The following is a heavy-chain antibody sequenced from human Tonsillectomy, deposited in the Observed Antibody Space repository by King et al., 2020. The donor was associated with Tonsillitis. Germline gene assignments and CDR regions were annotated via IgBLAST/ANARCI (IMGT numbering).Heavy chain of an antibody. CDR2: ISGSSGST. CDR3: AKGLGSCSSSSCYPVYYGMDV. J-gene: IGHJ6*02. V-gene: IGHV3-23*04. CDR1: GFTFSSYA. D-gene: IGHD2-2*01. Sequence: VQLVESGGGLVQPGGSLRLSCAASGFTFSSYAMSWVRQAPGKGLEWVSVISGSSGSTDYADSVKGRFTISRDNSKNTLYLQMNSLRAEDTAIYYCAKGLGSCSSSSCYPVYYGMDVWGQGTTVRLL.